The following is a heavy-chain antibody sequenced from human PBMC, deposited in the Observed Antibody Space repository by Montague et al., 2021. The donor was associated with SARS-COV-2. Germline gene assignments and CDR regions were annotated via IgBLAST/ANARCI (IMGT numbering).Heavy chain of an antibody. CDR2: IFYTGST. J-gene: IGHJ6*02. D-gene: IGHD6-13*01. Sequence: SETLSLTCTVPGDSINTYYWNWIRQPPGKGLEWFGSIFYTGSTNYNPSLKSRVTISLDTSKNQFFLKVTSVTAADTAVYYCARQAAGSYFYYGVDVWGQGTTVTVSS. CDR3: ARQAAGSYFYYGVDV. V-gene: IGHV4-59*12. CDR1: GDSINTYY.